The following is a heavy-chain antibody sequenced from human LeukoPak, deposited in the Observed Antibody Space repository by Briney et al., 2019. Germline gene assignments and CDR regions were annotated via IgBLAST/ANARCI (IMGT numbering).Heavy chain of an antibody. D-gene: IGHD6-19*01. Sequence: GGSLRLSCAASGFTFTNYAMSWVRQAPGKGLEWVSAISGTGSGTYYADSVKGRFAISRDNSKNTLYLQMNSLRAEDTAVYYCAKDQWLVQYYYYYGMDVWGQGTTVTVSS. CDR3: AKDQWLVQYYYYYGMDV. V-gene: IGHV3-23*01. CDR1: GFTFTNYA. J-gene: IGHJ6*02. CDR2: ISGTGSGT.